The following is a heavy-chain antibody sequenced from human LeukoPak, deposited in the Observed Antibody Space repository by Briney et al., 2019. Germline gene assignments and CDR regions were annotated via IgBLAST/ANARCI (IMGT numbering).Heavy chain of an antibody. CDR3: ARVPGIAVRYFDY. CDR1: GGSISSYY. CDR2: IYYSGST. V-gene: IGHV4-59*08. Sequence: PSETLSLTCTVSGGSISSYYWSWIRQPPGKGLEWIGYIYYSGSTNYNPSLKSRVTISVDTSKNQFSLKLSSVTAADTAVYYCARVPGIAVRYFDYWGQGTLVTVSS. J-gene: IGHJ4*02. D-gene: IGHD6-19*01.